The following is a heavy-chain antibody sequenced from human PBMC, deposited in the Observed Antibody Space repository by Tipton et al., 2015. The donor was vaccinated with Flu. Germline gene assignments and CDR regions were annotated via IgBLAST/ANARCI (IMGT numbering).Heavy chain of an antibody. CDR1: GDSTTNSGYH. CDR3: ATVSSFYFFFDS. V-gene: IGHV4-39*07. Sequence: TLSLTCSVSGDSTTNSGYHWAWIRQPPGEDLRWIGSLYPTGDSFHNPSLAGRVSISGDTSKGQFSLRLTSVTAADTALYYCATVSSFYFFFDSWGLGTLVTVSS. D-gene: IGHD2-15*01. CDR2: LYPTGDS. J-gene: IGHJ4*02.